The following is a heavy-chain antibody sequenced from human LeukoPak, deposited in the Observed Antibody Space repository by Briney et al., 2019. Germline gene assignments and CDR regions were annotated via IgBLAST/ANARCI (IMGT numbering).Heavy chain of an antibody. Sequence: GGSLRLSCAASGFTFDDYGMSWVRQAPGKGLEWVSGINWIGGSTNYADSVKGRFTISRDNAKNSLYLQMNSLRAEDTALYYCARAVVVAATALVAHYYFDYWGQGTLVTVSS. CDR3: ARAVVVAATALVAHYYFDY. CDR2: INWIGGST. V-gene: IGHV3-20*04. D-gene: IGHD2-15*01. J-gene: IGHJ4*02. CDR1: GFTFDDYG.